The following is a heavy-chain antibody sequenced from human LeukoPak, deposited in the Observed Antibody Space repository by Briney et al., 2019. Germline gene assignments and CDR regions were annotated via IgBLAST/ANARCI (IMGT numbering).Heavy chain of an antibody. V-gene: IGHV4-34*01. CDR1: GGSFSGYY. J-gene: IGHJ4*02. CDR2: INHSGST. Sequence: SETLSLTCAVYGGSFSGYYWGWIRQPPGKGLEWIGEINHSGSTNYNPSLKSRVTISVDTSKNQFSLKLSSVTAADTAVYYCARGLYSSGWFFDYWGQGTLVTVSS. CDR3: ARGLYSSGWFFDY. D-gene: IGHD6-19*01.